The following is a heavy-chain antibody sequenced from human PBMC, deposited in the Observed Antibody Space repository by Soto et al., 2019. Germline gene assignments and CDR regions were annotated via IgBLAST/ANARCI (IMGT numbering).Heavy chain of an antibody. D-gene: IGHD2-21*02. J-gene: IGHJ3*01. CDR1: GFSFSNYA. CDR3: AKVLVTASYSLDF. Sequence: GGSLRLSCAASGFSFSNYAMSWVRQAPGKGLEWVSGISDSDGSTYYADSVKGRVTISRDNSKNTLYLQMNSLRAEDTALYYCAKVLVTASYSLDFWGQGTMVTVSS. CDR2: ISDSDGST. V-gene: IGHV3-23*01.